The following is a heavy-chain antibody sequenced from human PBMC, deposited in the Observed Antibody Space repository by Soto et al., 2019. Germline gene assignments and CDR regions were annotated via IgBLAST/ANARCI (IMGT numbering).Heavy chain of an antibody. CDR2: IIPIFGTA. CDR3: ARSQGGSSSLDIYYYYYYGMHV. J-gene: IGHJ6*02. D-gene: IGHD2-15*01. V-gene: IGHV1-69*01. Sequence: QLVQSGAEVKKPGSSVKVSCKAPGGTFSSYAISWVRQAPGQGLEWMGGIIPIFGTANYAQKFQGRVTITADESTSTGYMELSSLRSEDTAVYYCARSQGGSSSLDIYYYYYYGMHVWGQGTTVTVSS. CDR1: GGTFSSYA.